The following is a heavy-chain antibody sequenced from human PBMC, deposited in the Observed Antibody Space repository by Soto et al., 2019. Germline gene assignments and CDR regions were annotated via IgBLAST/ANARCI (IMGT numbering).Heavy chain of an antibody. CDR2: INHTGST. V-gene: IGHV4-34*01. Sequence: WIGAINHTGSTKYNPSRKSRVTISLDTSKNQFSLSLRSVTAADRAVYYCARGREIFGAVTPFEYWGQGTQVT. D-gene: IGHD3-3*01. J-gene: IGHJ4*02. CDR3: ARGREIFGAVTPFEY.